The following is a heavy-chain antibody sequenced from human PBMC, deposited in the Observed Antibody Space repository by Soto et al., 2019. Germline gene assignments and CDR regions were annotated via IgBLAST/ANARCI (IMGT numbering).Heavy chain of an antibody. CDR1: GASITFGGYS. Sequence: SETLSLTCTVSGASITFGGYSWSWIRQTPGKGLEWIGYINHLETTFYNPSFESRLTLSIDRAKNQFSLKLHSMSAADRAVYFCARGGGPDSFAYWGQGILVTVSS. CDR2: INHLETT. CDR3: ARGGGPDSFAY. V-gene: IGHV4-30-2*01. J-gene: IGHJ4*02. D-gene: IGHD1-26*01.